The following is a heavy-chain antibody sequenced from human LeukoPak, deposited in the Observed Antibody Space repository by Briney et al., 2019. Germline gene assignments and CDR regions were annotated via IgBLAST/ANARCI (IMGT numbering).Heavy chain of an antibody. CDR3: ARVDATVVTPSDYYYYYYMDV. Sequence: GGSLRLSCAASGFTFSSYWMNWVRQAPGKGLEWVAIIKQDGSEKSYVDSVKGRFTISRDNAKNTLYLQMNSLRAEDTAVYYCARVDATVVTPSDYYYYYYMDVWGKGTTVTISS. CDR2: IKQDGSEK. J-gene: IGHJ6*03. V-gene: IGHV3-7*01. D-gene: IGHD4-23*01. CDR1: GFTFSSYW.